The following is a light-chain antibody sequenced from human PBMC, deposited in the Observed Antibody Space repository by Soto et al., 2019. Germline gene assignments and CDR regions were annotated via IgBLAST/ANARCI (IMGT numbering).Light chain of an antibody. V-gene: IGLV2-14*01. Sequence: QSALTHPASVSWSPGQSITISCTGTSSDVGGYNYVSWYQQHPGKAPKLMIYDVSNRPSGVSNRFSGSKSGNTASLTISGLQAEDEADYYCSSYTSSSRGFGTGTKVTVL. CDR3: SSYTSSSRG. CDR1: SSDVGGYNY. J-gene: IGLJ1*01. CDR2: DVS.